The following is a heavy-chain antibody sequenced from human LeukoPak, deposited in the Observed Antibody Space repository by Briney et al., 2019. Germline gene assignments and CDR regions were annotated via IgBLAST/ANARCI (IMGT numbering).Heavy chain of an antibody. Sequence: SETLSLTCAVYGGSFSGYYWSWIRQPPGKGLEWIGEINHSGSTNYNPSLKSRVTISVDTSKNQFSLKLSSVTAADTAVYYCARGLGFVVVPAAIPGWFDPWGQETLVTVSS. D-gene: IGHD2-2*01. CDR1: GGSFSGYY. CDR2: INHSGST. CDR3: ARGLGFVVVPAAIPGWFDP. V-gene: IGHV4-34*01. J-gene: IGHJ5*02.